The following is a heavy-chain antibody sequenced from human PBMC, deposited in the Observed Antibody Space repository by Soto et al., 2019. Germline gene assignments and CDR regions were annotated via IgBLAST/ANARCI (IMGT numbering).Heavy chain of an antibody. CDR2: MNPNSGNT. J-gene: IGHJ6*03. CDR1: GYTFTSYD. D-gene: IGHD2-2*01. CDR3: AREDIVVVPAARDYYYYYMDV. V-gene: IGHV1-8*01. Sequence: ASVKVSCKASGYTFTSYDINWVRQATGQGLEWMGWMNPNSGNTGYAQKFQGRVTMTRNTSISTAYMELSSLRSEGTAVYYCAREDIVVVPAARDYYYYYMDVWGKGTTVPVSS.